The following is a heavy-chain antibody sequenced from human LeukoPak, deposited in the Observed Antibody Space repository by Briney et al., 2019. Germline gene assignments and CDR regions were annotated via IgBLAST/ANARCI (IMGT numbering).Heavy chain of an antibody. Sequence: SETLSLTCTVSGGSLSSYYWSWIRQPAGKGLEWIGRIYTSGSTNYNPPLKSRVTMSVDTSKNQFSLKLSSVTAADTAVYYCARGNRYYYYMDVWGKGTTVTVSS. CDR3: ARGNRYYYYMDV. CDR2: IYTSGST. CDR1: GGSLSSYY. V-gene: IGHV4-4*07. D-gene: IGHD1-14*01. J-gene: IGHJ6*03.